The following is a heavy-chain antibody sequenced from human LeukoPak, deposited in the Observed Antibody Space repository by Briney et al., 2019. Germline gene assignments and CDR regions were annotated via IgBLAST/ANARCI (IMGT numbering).Heavy chain of an antibody. V-gene: IGHV1-2*02. Sequence: ASVKVSCKASGYTFTGYYMHWVRQAPGQGLEWMGWINPNSGGTNYAQKFQGRVTITADESTSTAYMELSSLRSEDTAVYYCARERGTYYYGSGSYRDWFDPWGQGTLVTVSS. J-gene: IGHJ5*02. CDR3: ARERGTYYYGSGSYRDWFDP. CDR1: GYTFTGYY. CDR2: INPNSGGT. D-gene: IGHD3-10*01.